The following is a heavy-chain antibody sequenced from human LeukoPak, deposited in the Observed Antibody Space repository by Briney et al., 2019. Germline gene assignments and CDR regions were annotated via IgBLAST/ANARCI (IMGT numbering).Heavy chain of an antibody. CDR2: INSDGSST. D-gene: IGHD3-9*01. J-gene: IGHJ5*02. V-gene: IGHV3-74*01. Sequence: GGSLRLSCAASGFTFSTYWMHWVRQAPGKGLVWVSRINSDGSSTSYADSVKGRFTISRDNAKNTLYLQMNSLRAEDTAVYYCARELAPYYDILTGYPATNWFDPWGQGTLVTVSS. CDR3: ARELAPYYDILTGYPATNWFDP. CDR1: GFTFSTYW.